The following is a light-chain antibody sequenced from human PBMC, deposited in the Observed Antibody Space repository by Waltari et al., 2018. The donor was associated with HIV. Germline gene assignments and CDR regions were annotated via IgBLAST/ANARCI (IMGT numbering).Light chain of an antibody. Sequence: QSVLTQPPSVSGAPGQRVTISCTGSSSNIGAGFDVHWYQQVPGTAPKLLIYGNINRPGWVPDRFSGSRSGASASLAITGLQAEDEADYYCQSYDSSLSGSRVFGTGTKVTDL. CDR2: GNI. V-gene: IGLV1-40*01. CDR3: QSYDSSLSGSRV. J-gene: IGLJ1*01. CDR1: SSNIGAGFD.